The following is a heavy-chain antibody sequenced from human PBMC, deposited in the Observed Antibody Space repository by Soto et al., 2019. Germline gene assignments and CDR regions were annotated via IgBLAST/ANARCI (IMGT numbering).Heavy chain of an antibody. CDR1: GFTFSSYA. V-gene: IGHV3-30-3*01. CDR2: ISYDGSNK. J-gene: IGHJ4*02. D-gene: IGHD2-15*01. Sequence: WGSLRLSCAASGFTFSSYAIHFCRHSPCKWLKWVALISYDGSNKYFGDSVKGRFTISRDNSKNTLYLQMNSLRAEDTAVYYCARDRASSFIGATATLFDYWGQGTLVTVSS. CDR3: ARDRASSFIGATATLFDY.